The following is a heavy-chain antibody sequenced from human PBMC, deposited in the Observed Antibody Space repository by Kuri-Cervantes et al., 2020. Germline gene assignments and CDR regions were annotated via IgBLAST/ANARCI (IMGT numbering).Heavy chain of an antibody. CDR1: GFTFDDYA. Sequence: LSLTCAASGFTFDDYAMHWVRQAPGKGLEWVSGISWNSGSIGYADSVKGRFTISRDNAKNSLYLHMNSLRREDTALYYCAVAGYSAYEDFDYWGQGILVTVSS. D-gene: IGHD5-12*01. CDR2: ISWNSGSI. CDR3: AVAGYSAYEDFDY. J-gene: IGHJ4*02. V-gene: IGHV3-9*01.